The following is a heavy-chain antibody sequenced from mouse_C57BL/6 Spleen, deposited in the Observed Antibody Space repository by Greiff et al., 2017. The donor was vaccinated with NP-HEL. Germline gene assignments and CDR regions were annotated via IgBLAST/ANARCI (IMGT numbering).Heavy chain of an antibody. CDR1: GYSFTSFY. J-gene: IGHJ3*01. CDR2: IYPGSGNT. CDR3: ARSDYSSSYPAWFAY. V-gene: IGHV1-66*01. D-gene: IGHD1-1*01. Sequence: QVQLQQSGPELVKPGASVKISCKASGYSFTSFYIHWVKQRPGQGLEWIGWIYPGSGNTKYNEKFKGKATLTADTSSSTAYMQLSSLTSEDSAVYYCARSDYSSSYPAWFAYWGQGTLVTVSA.